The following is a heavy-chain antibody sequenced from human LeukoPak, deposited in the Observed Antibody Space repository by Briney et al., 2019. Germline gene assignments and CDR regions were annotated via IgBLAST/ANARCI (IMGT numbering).Heavy chain of an antibody. J-gene: IGHJ4*02. Sequence: AVKVSCKDSGGTLSSYAISWVRQAPGQGLEWMGGIIPIFGTANYAQKFQGRVTITADESTSTAYMGLSSLRSEDTAVYYCARDGAYSGSYRPCDYWGQGTLVTVSS. V-gene: IGHV1-69*13. CDR3: ARDGAYSGSYRPCDY. D-gene: IGHD1-26*01. CDR2: IIPIFGTA. CDR1: GGTLSSYA.